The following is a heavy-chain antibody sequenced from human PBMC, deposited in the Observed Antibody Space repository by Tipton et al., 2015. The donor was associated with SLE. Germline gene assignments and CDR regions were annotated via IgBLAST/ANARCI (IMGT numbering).Heavy chain of an antibody. CDR1: GFTFNRYG. V-gene: IGHV3-23*01. Sequence: SLRLSCAASGFTFNRYGMSWVRQAPGKGLEWVSGLSGSGDTTYYGDSVKGRFAISRDNFKNTLFLQMNSLRAEDTAVYFCAGGIACGGDCWGAYDIWGQGTMVTLSS. D-gene: IGHD2-21*01. J-gene: IGHJ3*02. CDR3: AGGIACGGDCWGAYDI. CDR2: LSGSGDTT.